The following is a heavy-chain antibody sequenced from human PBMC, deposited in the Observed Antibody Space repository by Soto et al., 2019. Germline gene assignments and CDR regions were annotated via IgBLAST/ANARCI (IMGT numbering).Heavy chain of an antibody. J-gene: IGHJ4*01. V-gene: IGHV5-10-1*01. CDR1: VYDFTNYW. D-gene: IGHD3-16*01. CDR2: IDPSDSYT. CDR3: GRQGGDGYHIEY. Sequence: PGESLKISCEGSVYDFTNYWINWVRQMPVKGLEWMGRIDPSDSYTNYSPSFQGHVTFLVDKSISTTYLQWSSLKASDTAVYYCGRQGGDGYHIEYWGQGTRVTVSS.